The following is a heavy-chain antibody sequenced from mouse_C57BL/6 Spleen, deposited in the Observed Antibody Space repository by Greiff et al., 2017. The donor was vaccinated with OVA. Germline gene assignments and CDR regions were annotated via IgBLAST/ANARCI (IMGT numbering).Heavy chain of an antibody. D-gene: IGHD2-3*01. V-gene: IGHV1-62-2*01. CDR3: ARHERDDGYSYAMDY. J-gene: IGHJ4*01. Sequence: QVQLQQSGAELVKPGASVTLSCKASGYTFTVYSIHWVTQRSGRGLEWIGVFSPGCGCTKYREKFKDRATLTADKSSSTVYMELSRLTSEDSAVYFCARHERDDGYSYAMDYWGQGTSVTVSS. CDR1: GYTFTVYS. CDR2: FSPGCGCT.